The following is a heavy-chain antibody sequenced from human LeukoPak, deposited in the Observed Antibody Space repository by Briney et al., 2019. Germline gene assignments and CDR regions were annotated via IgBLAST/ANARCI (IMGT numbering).Heavy chain of an antibody. CDR3: ARGAVSGSSWAFDY. D-gene: IGHD6-13*01. CDR1: GYSISSGHY. J-gene: IGHJ4*02. CDR2: IYHSGST. Sequence: SETLSPTCAVSGYSISSGHYWGWIRQPPGKGLEWIGSIYHSGSTYYNPSLKSRVTISLDTSKNQFSLKLSSVTAADTAVYYCARGAVSGSSWAFDYWGQGTLVTVPS. V-gene: IGHV4-38-2*01.